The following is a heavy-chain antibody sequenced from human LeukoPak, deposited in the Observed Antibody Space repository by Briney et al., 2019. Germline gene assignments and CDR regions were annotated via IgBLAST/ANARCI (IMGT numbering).Heavy chain of an antibody. CDR1: GFSLFSYS. Sequence: GGSLRLSCVASGFSLFSYSINWVRQAPGKGLEWVSSISGNTSYIYYADSVKGRFTISRDNAKNSLYLQMNSLRAEDTAVYYCARAGITMVRGVIIRPFDYWGQGTLVTVSS. V-gene: IGHV3-21*01. CDR2: ISGNTSYI. J-gene: IGHJ4*02. CDR3: ARAGITMVRGVIIRPFDY. D-gene: IGHD3-10*01.